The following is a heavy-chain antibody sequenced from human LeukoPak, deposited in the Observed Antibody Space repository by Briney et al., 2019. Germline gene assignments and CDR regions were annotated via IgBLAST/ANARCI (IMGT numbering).Heavy chain of an antibody. CDR3: AKVDLQDCSGGSCYIHYGMDV. CDR1: GFTFSSYG. J-gene: IGHJ6*04. V-gene: IGHV3-30*18. CDR2: ISYDGSNK. Sequence: PGRSLRLSCAASGFTFSSYGMHWVGQAPGKGLEWVAVISYDGSNKYYADSVKGRFTISRDNSKNTLYLQMNSLRAEDTAVYYCAKVDLQDCSGGSCYIHYGMDVWGKGTTVTVSS. D-gene: IGHD2-15*01.